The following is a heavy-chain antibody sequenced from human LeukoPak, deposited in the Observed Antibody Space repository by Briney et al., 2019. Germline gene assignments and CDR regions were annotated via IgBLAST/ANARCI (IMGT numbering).Heavy chain of an antibody. CDR2: IYTSGST. CDR1: GGSISSGSYY. Sequence: SETLSLTCTVSGGSISSGSYYWSWIRQPAGKGLEWIGRIYTSGSTNYNPSLKSRVTISVDTSKNQFSLKLSSVTAADTAVYYCARDTSPWYFDLWGRGTLVTVSS. D-gene: IGHD3-3*01. CDR3: ARDTSPWYFDL. V-gene: IGHV4-61*02. J-gene: IGHJ2*01.